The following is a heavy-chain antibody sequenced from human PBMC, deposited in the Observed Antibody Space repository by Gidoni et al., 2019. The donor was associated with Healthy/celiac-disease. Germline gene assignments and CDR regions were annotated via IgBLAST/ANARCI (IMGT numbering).Heavy chain of an antibody. CDR3: ARESPYGQWPVNFDL. V-gene: IGHV4-59*01. CDR2: IYYSGST. Sequence: QVQLQESGPGLVKPSETLSLTCPVSGGSISSYYWSWIRQPPGKGLEWIGYIYYSGSTNYNPSLKSRVTISVDTSKNQFSLKLSSVTAADTAVYYCARESPYGQWPVNFDLWGRGTLVTVSS. D-gene: IGHD6-19*01. CDR1: GGSISSYY. J-gene: IGHJ2*01.